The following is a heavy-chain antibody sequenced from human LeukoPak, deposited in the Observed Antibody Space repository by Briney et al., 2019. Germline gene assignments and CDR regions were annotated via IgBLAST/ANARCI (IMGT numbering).Heavy chain of an antibody. V-gene: IGHV3-30*18. D-gene: IGHD4-17*01. CDR2: ISYDGYTQ. CDR3: VKVYPTLTTSSVLGS. CDR1: GFIFSNYA. J-gene: IGHJ4*02. Sequence: GRPLRLSCAASGFIFSNYAIHWVRQAPGKGLEWVAAISYDGYTQHYADPVKGRFTISRDNSKNTVYLQINTLRTEDSAVYYCVKVYPTLTTSSVLGSWGQGTLVTVSS.